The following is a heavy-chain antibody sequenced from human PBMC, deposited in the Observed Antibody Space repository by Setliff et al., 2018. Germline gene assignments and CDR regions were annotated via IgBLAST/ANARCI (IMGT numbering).Heavy chain of an antibody. D-gene: IGHD3-10*01. J-gene: IGHJ4*02. CDR2: IYYNGNT. CDR3: ARQPSSGSYYNPRPYYFDY. V-gene: IGHV4-39*01. CDR1: GVSISSSGYY. Sequence: SETLSLTCTVSGVSISSSGYYWGWVRQPPGKGLEWIGSIYYNGNTYYKPSLKSRVTIFVDTAKSQFSLNLRSVTAADTAVYYCARQPSSGSYYNPRPYYFDYWGQGTLVTAPQ.